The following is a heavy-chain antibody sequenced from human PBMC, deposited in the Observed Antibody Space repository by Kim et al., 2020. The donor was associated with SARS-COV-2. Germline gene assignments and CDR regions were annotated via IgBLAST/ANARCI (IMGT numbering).Heavy chain of an antibody. CDR3: ARVEGNSGYYSDY. J-gene: IGHJ4*02. CDR2: ISSGGGTI. V-gene: IGHV3-48*03. CDR1: GFIFSSSE. D-gene: IGHD3-22*01. Sequence: GGSLRLSCAASGFIFSSSEMNWVRQAPGKGLEWISYISSGGGTIYYADSVKGRFTISRDNAKNSLYIQMNSLRAEDTAAYYCARVEGNSGYYSDYWGQGTLVTVSS.